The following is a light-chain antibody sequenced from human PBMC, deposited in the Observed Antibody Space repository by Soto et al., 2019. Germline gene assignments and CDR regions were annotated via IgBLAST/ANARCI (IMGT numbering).Light chain of an antibody. CDR2: WAS. V-gene: IGKV4-1*01. CDR3: QQYYSNPIT. Sequence: DIVMTQSPDSLAVSLGERATINCKSSQSVFYSSSNKNYLAWYQQKPGQPPKLLIHWASTREYGVPDRFSGSGSGTDFTLTISSLQADDVAVYYCQQYYSNPITFGQGTRLEIK. CDR1: QSVFYSSSNKNY. J-gene: IGKJ5*01.